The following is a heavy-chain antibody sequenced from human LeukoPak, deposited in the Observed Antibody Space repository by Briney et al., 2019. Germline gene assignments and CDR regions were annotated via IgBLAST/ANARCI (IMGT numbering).Heavy chain of an antibody. V-gene: IGHV3-21*06. CDR1: GFTFSTFA. D-gene: IGHD3-10*01. CDR3: VRDVGAVRGEVYFDY. Sequence: GGSLRLSCAASGFTFSTFAIHWVRLSPGKGLEWVSSITGSGPYMLYADSVKHRFTISRDNTKNLLYLEMNSLRAEDTAMYFCVRDVGAVRGEVYFDYWGQGTLVTVSS. CDR2: ITGSGPYM. J-gene: IGHJ4*02.